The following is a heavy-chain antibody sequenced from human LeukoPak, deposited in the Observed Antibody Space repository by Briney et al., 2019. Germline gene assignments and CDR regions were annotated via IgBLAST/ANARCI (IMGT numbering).Heavy chain of an antibody. CDR3: ARERINCRGDCYDY. V-gene: IGHV3-21*05. Sequence: NAGGSLRLSCAASGFSFSSYSMNWVRQAPGKGLEWVSYIGTGDNKHYADSLKGRFTTSRDDAKNSLYLQMNSLKADDTAVYYCARERINCRGDCYDYWGQGTLVTVSS. D-gene: IGHD2-15*01. CDR1: GFSFSSYS. J-gene: IGHJ4*02. CDR2: IGTGDNK.